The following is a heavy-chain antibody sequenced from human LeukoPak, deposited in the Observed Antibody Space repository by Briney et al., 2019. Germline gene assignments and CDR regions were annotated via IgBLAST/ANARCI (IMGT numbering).Heavy chain of an antibody. Sequence: PGGSLRLSCAASGFTFSTHWMSWVRQAPGKGLEWVAKIKEDGSEKYYVDSVKGRFTISRDNAKNSLYLQMNSLRAEDTAVYYCARDRGGSYSAIDYWGQGTLVTVSS. V-gene: IGHV3-7*01. CDR1: GFTFSTHW. J-gene: IGHJ4*02. CDR2: IKEDGSEK. D-gene: IGHD1-26*01. CDR3: ARDRGGSYSAIDY.